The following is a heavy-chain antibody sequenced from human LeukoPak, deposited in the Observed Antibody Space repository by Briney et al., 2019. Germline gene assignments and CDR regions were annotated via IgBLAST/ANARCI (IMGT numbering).Heavy chain of an antibody. V-gene: IGHV3-33*01. Sequence: PGRSLRLSCAASGFTFRSYGMHWVRQAPGKGLEWVAVIWYDGSNKYYADSLKGRFTISRDNSKNTLYLQMNSLRAEDTAVYYCAREPYCGGDCYYYYGMDVWGQGTTVTVSS. CDR1: GFTFRSYG. J-gene: IGHJ6*02. D-gene: IGHD2-21*02. CDR2: IWYDGSNK. CDR3: AREPYCGGDCYYYYGMDV.